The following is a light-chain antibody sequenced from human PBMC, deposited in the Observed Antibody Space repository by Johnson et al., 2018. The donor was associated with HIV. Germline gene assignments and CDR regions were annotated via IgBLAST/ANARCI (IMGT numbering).Light chain of an antibody. CDR1: SSNIGNNY. V-gene: IGLV1-51*01. CDR2: DNN. Sequence: QSVLTQPPSVSAAPGQKVTISCSGSSSNIGNNYVSWYQQLPGTAPKLLIYDNNQRPSGIPDRFSGSKSGTSATLGITGLPTGDEADYYCGTWDSCLSAEGFGTGTKVTVL. J-gene: IGLJ1*01. CDR3: GTWDSCLSAEG.